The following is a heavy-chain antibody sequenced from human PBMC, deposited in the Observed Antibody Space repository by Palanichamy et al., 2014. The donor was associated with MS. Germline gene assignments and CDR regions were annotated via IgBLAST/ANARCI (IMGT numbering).Heavy chain of an antibody. D-gene: IGHD3-22*01. CDR2: TYYRSKWYF. V-gene: IGHV6-1*01. CDR3: TRDPYHYAFDI. J-gene: IGHJ3*02. CDR1: GDSVSSSSAV. Sequence: QVRLQQSGPGALKPSQTLTLSCAISGDSVSSSSAVWNWIRQSPSRGLEWLGRTYYRSKWYFDYALSVEGRLTISPDTSANQFSLQLKSATPEDTAIYYCTRDPYHYAFDIWGQGTMVTVSS.